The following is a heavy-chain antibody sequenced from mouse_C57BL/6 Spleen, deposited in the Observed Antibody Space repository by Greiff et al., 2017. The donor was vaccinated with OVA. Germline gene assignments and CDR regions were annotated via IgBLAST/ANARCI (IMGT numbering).Heavy chain of an antibody. J-gene: IGHJ4*01. CDR3: ARPGEAMDY. Sequence: VQLQQSGPELVKPGASVKISCKASGYTFTDYYMNWVKQSHGKSLEWIGDINPNNGGTSYNQKFKGKATLTVDKSSSTAYMELRSLTSEDSAVYYCARPGEAMDYWGQGTSVTVSS. D-gene: IGHD4-1*01. V-gene: IGHV1-26*01. CDR2: INPNNGGT. CDR1: GYTFTDYY.